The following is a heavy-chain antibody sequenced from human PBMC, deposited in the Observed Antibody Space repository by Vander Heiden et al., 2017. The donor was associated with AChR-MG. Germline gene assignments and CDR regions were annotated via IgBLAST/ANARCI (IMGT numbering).Heavy chain of an antibody. CDR1: GGPFSGYY. V-gene: IGHV4-34*01. D-gene: IGHD5-18*01. CDR3: ARGRGYSYGYPFDY. J-gene: IGHJ4*02. Sequence: QVQLQQWGAGLLKPSETLSLTCAVYGGPFSGYYWSWIRQPPGKGLEWIGEINHRGSTNYNPSLKRRVTISVDTSKNQFSLKLSSVTAADTAVYYCARGRGYSYGYPFDYWGQGTLVTVSS. CDR2: INHRGST.